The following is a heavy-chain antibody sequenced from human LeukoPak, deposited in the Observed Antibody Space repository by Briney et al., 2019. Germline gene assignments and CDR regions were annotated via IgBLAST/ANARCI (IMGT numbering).Heavy chain of an antibody. CDR2: IYYSGST. D-gene: IGHD2-15*01. Sequence: PSETLSLTCTVSGGSISSYYWSWIRQPPGKGLEWIGYIYYSGSTNYNPSLKSRVTISVDTSKNQFSLKLSSVTAADTAVYYCARLTSGGSWYPFDYWGQGTLVTVSS. CDR3: ARLTSGGSWYPFDY. V-gene: IGHV4-59*08. J-gene: IGHJ4*02. CDR1: GGSISSYY.